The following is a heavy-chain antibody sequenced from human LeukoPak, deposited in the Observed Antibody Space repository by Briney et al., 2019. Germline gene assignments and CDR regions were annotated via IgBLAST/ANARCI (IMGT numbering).Heavy chain of an antibody. CDR1: VGSISSYY. V-gene: IGHV4-59*01. Sequence: SETLSLTCTVSVGSISSYYWRWIRQPPAKGLEWIGYIYYSGSTNYNPSLKSRVTISVDTSKNQFSLKLSSVTAADTAVYYCARGRGSGSYYKPYYFDYWGQGTLVTVSS. D-gene: IGHD3-10*01. CDR3: ARGRGSGSYYKPYYFDY. J-gene: IGHJ4*02. CDR2: IYYSGST.